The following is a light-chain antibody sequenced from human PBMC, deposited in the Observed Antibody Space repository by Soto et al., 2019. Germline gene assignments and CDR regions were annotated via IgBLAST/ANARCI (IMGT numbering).Light chain of an antibody. CDR2: RNN. CDR3: AVWDDSLNAWV. Sequence: QSVLTQPPSASGTPGQRVTISCSGSSSNIGINFVYWYQQLPGTAPKLLIYRNNERPSGVPDRFSGSKSGTSASLAISGLRSEDEADYSCAVWDDSLNAWVFGGGTKLTVL. V-gene: IGLV1-47*01. CDR1: SSNIGINF. J-gene: IGLJ3*02.